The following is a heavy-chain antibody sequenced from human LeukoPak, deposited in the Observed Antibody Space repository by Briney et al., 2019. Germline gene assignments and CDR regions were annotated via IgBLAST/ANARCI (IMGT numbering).Heavy chain of an antibody. CDR3: ARGRKADIAARPGGY. V-gene: IGHV1-2*06. CDR1: GYTFTGYY. J-gene: IGHJ4*02. D-gene: IGHD6-6*01. Sequence: ASVKVSCKASGYTFTGYYMHWVRQAPGQGLEWMGRINPNSGGTNYAQKFQGRVTMTRDTSISPAYMELSRLRSDDTAVYYCARGRKADIAARPGGYWGQGPLVTVSS. CDR2: INPNSGGT.